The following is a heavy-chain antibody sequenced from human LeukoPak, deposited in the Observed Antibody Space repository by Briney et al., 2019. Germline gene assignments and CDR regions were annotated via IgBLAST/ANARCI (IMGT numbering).Heavy chain of an antibody. CDR2: ISWNSGSI. Sequence: PGGSLRLSCVASGFTFDDYAMHWVRHAPGKGLEWVSGISWNSGSIGYADSVKGRFTISRDNAKNSLYLQMNSLRVEDMAVYYCAKVAHNSWPFYSDYWGQGTLVTVSS. J-gene: IGHJ4*02. CDR1: GFTFDDYA. V-gene: IGHV3-9*03. D-gene: IGHD6-13*01. CDR3: AKVAHNSWPFYSDY.